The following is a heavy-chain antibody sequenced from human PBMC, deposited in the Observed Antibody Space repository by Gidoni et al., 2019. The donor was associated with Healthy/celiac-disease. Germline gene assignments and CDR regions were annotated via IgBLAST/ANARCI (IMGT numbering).Heavy chain of an antibody. CDR2: IYSGGST. V-gene: IGHV3-66*02. D-gene: IGHD2-2*01. CDR3: ARVIVVVPAADYYFDY. CDR1: GFTVSSNY. Sequence: EVQLVESGGGLDQPGGSLRLSCAASGFTVSSNYMSWVRQAPGKGLEWVSVIYSGGSTYYADSVKGRFTISRDNSKNTLYLQMNSLRAEDTAVYYCARVIVVVPAADYYFDYWGQGTLVTVSS. J-gene: IGHJ4*02.